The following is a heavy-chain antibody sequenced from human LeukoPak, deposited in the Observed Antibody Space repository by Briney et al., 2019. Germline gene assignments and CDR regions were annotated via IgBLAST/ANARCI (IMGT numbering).Heavy chain of an antibody. Sequence: PGRSLRLSCAASGFTFSSYGMHCVRQAPGKGLEWVAVISSNGNNKYYGDSVKGRFTISRDNSKNTLFLQMDSLRAEDTAVYYCTKGCLGGGNCFYFQHWGQGTLVSVSS. D-gene: IGHD2-15*01. J-gene: IGHJ1*01. CDR1: GFTFSSYG. CDR2: ISSNGNNK. V-gene: IGHV3-30*18. CDR3: TKGCLGGGNCFYFQH.